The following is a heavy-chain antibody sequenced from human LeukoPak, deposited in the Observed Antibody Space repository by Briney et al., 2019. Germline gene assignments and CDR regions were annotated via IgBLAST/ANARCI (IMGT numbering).Heavy chain of an antibody. V-gene: IGHV4-59*08. D-gene: IGHD6-6*01. J-gene: IGHJ5*02. Sequence: KSSQTLSLTCTVSGGSITSNYWSWIRQPPGKGLEWIGYIYYSGSTNYNPSLKSRVTISVDTSKNQFSLKLSSVTAADTAVYYCARQDSSNWFDPWGQGTLVTVSS. CDR3: ARQDSSNWFDP. CDR2: IYYSGST. CDR1: GGSITSNY.